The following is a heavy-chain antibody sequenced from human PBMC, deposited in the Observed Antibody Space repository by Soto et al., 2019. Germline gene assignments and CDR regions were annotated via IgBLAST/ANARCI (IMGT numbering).Heavy chain of an antibody. CDR2: ISGSGGST. Sequence: GGSLRLSCAASGFTFSSYAMSWVRQAPGKGLEWVSAISGSGGSTYYADSVKGRFTISRDNSKNTLYLQMNSLRAEDTAVYYCAKAGARVTAPTNYYYYYGMDVWGQGTTVTVSS. J-gene: IGHJ6*02. D-gene: IGHD2-21*02. CDR3: AKAGARVTAPTNYYYYYGMDV. V-gene: IGHV3-23*01. CDR1: GFTFSSYA.